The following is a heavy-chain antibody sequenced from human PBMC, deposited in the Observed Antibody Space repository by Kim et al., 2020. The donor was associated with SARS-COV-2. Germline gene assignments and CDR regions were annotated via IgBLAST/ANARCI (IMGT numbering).Heavy chain of an antibody. CDR2: INPSGGST. V-gene: IGHV1-46*03. D-gene: IGHD4-17*01. CDR3: AIDLTVTTQDHYYYYGMDV. CDR1: GGTFSSYA. Sequence: ASVKVSCKASGGTFSSYAISWVRQAPGQGLEWMGIINPSGGSTSYAQKFQGRVTMTRDTSTSTVYIELSSLRSEDTAVYYCAIDLTVTTQDHYYYYGMDV. J-gene: IGHJ6*01.